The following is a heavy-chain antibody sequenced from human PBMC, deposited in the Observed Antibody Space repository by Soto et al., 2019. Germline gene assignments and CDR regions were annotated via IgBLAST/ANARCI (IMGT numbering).Heavy chain of an antibody. Sequence: ESLKISCKGSGYSFTSYWISWVRQMPGKGLEWMGRIDPSDSYTNYSPSFQGHVTISADKSISTAYLQWSSLKASDTAMYYCASLTPIAAAGSYYYYGMDVWGQGTTVTVSS. CDR1: GYSFTSYW. D-gene: IGHD6-13*01. J-gene: IGHJ6*02. V-gene: IGHV5-10-1*01. CDR2: IDPSDSYT. CDR3: ASLTPIAAAGSYYYYGMDV.